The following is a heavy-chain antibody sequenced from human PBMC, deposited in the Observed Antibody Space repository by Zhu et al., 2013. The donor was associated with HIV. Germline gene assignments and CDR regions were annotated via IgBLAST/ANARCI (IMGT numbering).Heavy chain of an antibody. CDR3: AREAVDGPDRFWSGYARGDDYFDY. J-gene: IGHJ4*02. CDR1: GGTFSSYA. D-gene: IGHD3-3*01. Sequence: QVQLVQSGAEVKKPGSSVKVSCKASGGTFSSYAISWVRQAPGQGLEWMGGIIPIFGTANYAQKFQGRVTITADESTSTAYMELSSLRSEDTAVYYCAREAVDGPDRFWSGYARGDDYFDYWGQGTLVTVSS. V-gene: IGHV1-69*01. CDR2: IIPIFGTA.